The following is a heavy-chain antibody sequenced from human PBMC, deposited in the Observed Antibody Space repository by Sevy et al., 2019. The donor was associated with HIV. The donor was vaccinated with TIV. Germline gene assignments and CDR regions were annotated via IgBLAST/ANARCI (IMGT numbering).Heavy chain of an antibody. J-gene: IGHJ4*02. CDR1: GFTFSSYA. Sequence: GGSLRLSCAASGFTFSSYAMSWVRQAPGKGLEWVSAISGSGGSTYYADSVKGRFTISRDNSKNTLYLQMNSLRAEDTAVYYCAKCGSWRIAVAGRCHFDYWGQGTLVTVSS. V-gene: IGHV3-23*01. D-gene: IGHD6-19*01. CDR2: ISGSGGST. CDR3: AKCGSWRIAVAGRCHFDY.